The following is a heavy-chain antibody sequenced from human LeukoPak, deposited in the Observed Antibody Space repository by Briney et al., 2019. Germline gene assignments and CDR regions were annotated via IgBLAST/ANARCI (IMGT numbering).Heavy chain of an antibody. CDR1: GGSFSGYY. D-gene: IGHD2-15*01. Sequence: SETLSLTCAVYGGSFSGYYWSWIRQPPGKGLEWIGEINHSGSTNYNPSLKSRVTISVDTSKNQFSLKLSSVTAADTAVYYCARGVGYCSGGSCYSYYYYMDVWGKGTTVTVSS. CDR2: INHSGST. V-gene: IGHV4-34*01. CDR3: ARGVGYCSGGSCYSYYYYMDV. J-gene: IGHJ6*03.